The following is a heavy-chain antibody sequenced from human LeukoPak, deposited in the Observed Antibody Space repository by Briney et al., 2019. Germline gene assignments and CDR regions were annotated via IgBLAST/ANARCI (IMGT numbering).Heavy chain of an antibody. V-gene: IGHV3-23*01. D-gene: IGHD5-24*01. J-gene: IGHJ4*02. CDR2: ISGGSSGST. CDR3: ARAHAITPEVTY. CDR1: GFTFSDYA. Sequence: GESLRLSCAAYGFTFSDYAMSWVRQAPGKGLEWLSVISGGSSGSTYYADSVTGRFTVSRDNSKNTVDLKMNNLRVDDRAIYYCARAHAITPEVTYWGQGILVSVSS.